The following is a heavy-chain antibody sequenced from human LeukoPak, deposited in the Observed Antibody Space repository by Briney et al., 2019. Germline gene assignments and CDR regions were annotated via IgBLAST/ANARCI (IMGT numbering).Heavy chain of an antibody. Sequence: PGGSLRLSCAASGFTFSSYSMNWVRQAPGKGLEWVSYISSSSSSTTYYAGSVKGRFTISRDNAKNSLYLQMNSLRDEDTAVYYCARTEIVGADDWGRGTRVTVSS. V-gene: IGHV3-48*02. CDR3: ARTEIVGADD. CDR1: GFTFSSYS. D-gene: IGHD1-26*01. CDR2: ISSSSSSTT. J-gene: IGHJ4*02.